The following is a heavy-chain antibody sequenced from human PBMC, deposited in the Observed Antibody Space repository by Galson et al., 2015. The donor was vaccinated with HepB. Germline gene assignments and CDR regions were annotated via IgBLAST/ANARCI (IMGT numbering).Heavy chain of an antibody. CDR3: VSNDYGTSSSLSYYYFDY. D-gene: IGHD4/OR15-4a*01. CDR1: GFTFSSYW. V-gene: IGHV3-7*03. Sequence: SLRLSCAASGFTFSSYWMSWVRQAPGKGLEWVANIKPDGSEKYYLDSMKGRFTISRDNAKNSLSLQMNSLRAEDTAVYYCVSNDYGTSSSLSYYYFDYWGQGTLVTVSS. CDR2: IKPDGSEK. J-gene: IGHJ4*02.